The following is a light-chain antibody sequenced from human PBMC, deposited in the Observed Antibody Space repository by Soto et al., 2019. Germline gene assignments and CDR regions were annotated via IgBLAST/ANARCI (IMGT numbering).Light chain of an antibody. CDR1: QSVSGSY. J-gene: IGKJ4*01. CDR3: RQYGRSLGFA. CDR2: GAS. V-gene: IGKV3-20*01. Sequence: ETVLTQSPGTLSLSPGERATLSCRASQSVSGSYLAWYQQKPGQAPRLLIYGASSRATGIPDRFSGSGSGTDFTLTISRLDPEDFAVYYCRQYGRSLGFAVGGGTKVDIK.